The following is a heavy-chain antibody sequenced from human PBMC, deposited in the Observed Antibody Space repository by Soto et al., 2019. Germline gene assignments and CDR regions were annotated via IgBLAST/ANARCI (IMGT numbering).Heavy chain of an antibody. CDR1: GGTVASSHW. Sequence: SETLSLTCGVCGGTVASSHWWSWVSQSPGRGLEWIGNVYHTGDTNFNPSLQSRVTFSVDKSNNQFSLRLTSVTAADTAVYFCAREIVTAGGNNYFDPWGPGTLVTVSS. V-gene: IGHV4-4*02. D-gene: IGHD2-21*02. J-gene: IGHJ5*02. CDR3: AREIVTAGGNNYFDP. CDR2: VYHTGDT.